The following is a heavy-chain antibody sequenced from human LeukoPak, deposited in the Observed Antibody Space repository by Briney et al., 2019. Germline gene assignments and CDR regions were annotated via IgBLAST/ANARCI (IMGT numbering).Heavy chain of an antibody. V-gene: IGHV4-34*01. Sequence: SETLSLTCAVYGGSFSGYYWSWIRQPPGKGLEWIGEINHSGSTNYNPSLKSRVTISVDTSKNQFSLKLSSVTAADTAVYYCARGLDFWSGYHFDYWGQGTLVTISS. J-gene: IGHJ4*02. CDR3: ARGLDFWSGYHFDY. CDR2: INHSGST. D-gene: IGHD3-3*01. CDR1: GGSFSGYY.